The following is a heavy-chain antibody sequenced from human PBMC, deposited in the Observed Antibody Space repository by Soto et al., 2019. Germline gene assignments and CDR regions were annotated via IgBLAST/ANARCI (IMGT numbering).Heavy chain of an antibody. CDR3: ARAWSSSWSWFDP. CDR1: GFTFSDYY. CDR2: ISSSGSTI. Sequence: GGSLRLSCAASGFTFSDYYMSWIRQAPGKGLEWVSYISSSGSTIYYADSVKGRFTISRDNAKNSLYLQMNSLRAEDTAVYYCARAWSSSWSWFDPWGQGTLVTVSS. J-gene: IGHJ5*02. V-gene: IGHV3-11*04. D-gene: IGHD6-13*01.